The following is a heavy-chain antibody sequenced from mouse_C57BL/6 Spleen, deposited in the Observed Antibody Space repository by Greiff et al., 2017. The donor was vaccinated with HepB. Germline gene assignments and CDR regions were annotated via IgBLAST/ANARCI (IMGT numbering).Heavy chain of an antibody. D-gene: IGHD1-1*01. CDR3: ARDAITTEGYWYFDV. J-gene: IGHJ1*03. Sequence: EVKLVESGGGLVQSGRSLRLSCATSGFTFSDFYMEWVRQAPGKGLEWIAASRNKANDYTTEYSASVKGRFIVSRDTSQSILYLQMNALRAEDTAIDYCARDAITTEGYWYFDVWGTGTTVSVAS. V-gene: IGHV7-1*01. CDR1: GFTFSDFY. CDR2: SRNKANDYTT.